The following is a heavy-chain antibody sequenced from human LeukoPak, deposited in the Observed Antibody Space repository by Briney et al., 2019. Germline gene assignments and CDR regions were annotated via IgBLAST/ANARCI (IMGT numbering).Heavy chain of an antibody. V-gene: IGHV4-39*01. CDR3: ARRGSYDTFDI. J-gene: IGHJ3*02. CDR1: GGSISSSGSY. Sequence: PSETLSLTCTVSGGSISSSGSYWGWIRPPPGKGLERIGNIYYSGSTYYNPSLKSRVTISVDTSKNQFSLKLSSVTAADTAVFYCARRGSYDTFDIWGQGTMVTVSS. CDR2: IYYSGST. D-gene: IGHD1-26*01.